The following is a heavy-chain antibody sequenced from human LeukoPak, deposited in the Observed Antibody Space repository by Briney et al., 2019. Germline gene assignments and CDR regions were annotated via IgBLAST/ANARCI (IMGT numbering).Heavy chain of an antibody. CDR2: ISAYNGNT. V-gene: IGHV1-18*01. CDR1: GYTFTSYG. J-gene: IGHJ5*02. CDR3: ARCGYYDILTGYLDMWFDP. Sequence: ASVKVSCKASGYTFTSYGISWVRQAPGQGLEWMGWISAYNGNTNYAQKLQSRVTMTTDTSTSTAYMELRSLRSDDTAVYYCARCGYYDILTGYLDMWFDPWGQGTLVTVSS. D-gene: IGHD3-9*01.